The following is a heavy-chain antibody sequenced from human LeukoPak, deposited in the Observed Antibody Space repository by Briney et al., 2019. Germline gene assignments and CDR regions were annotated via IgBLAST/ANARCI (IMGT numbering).Heavy chain of an antibody. D-gene: IGHD6-19*01. J-gene: IGHJ4*02. V-gene: IGHV3-9*01. CDR3: AKTSGSIAVAGMFDY. Sequence: SGGSLRLSCAASGFTFDDYAMHWVRQAPGKGLEWVSGISWSSGSIGYADSVKGRFTISRDNAKNSLYLQMNSLRAEDTALYYCAKTSGSIAVAGMFDYWGQGTLVTVSS. CDR1: GFTFDDYA. CDR2: ISWSSGSI.